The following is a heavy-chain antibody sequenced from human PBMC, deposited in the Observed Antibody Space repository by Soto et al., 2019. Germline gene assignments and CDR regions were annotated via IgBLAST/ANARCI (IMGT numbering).Heavy chain of an antibody. CDR2: IRSKANSYAT. CDR1: GFTFSGSA. J-gene: IGHJ1*01. Sequence: GGSLRLSCAASGFTFSGSAMHWVRQASGKGLEWVGRIRSKANSYATAYAASVKGRFTISRDDSKNTAYLQMNSLKTEDTAVYYCHLASDYVYVEPRAEYFQHWGQGTLVTVSS. CDR3: HLASDYVYVEPRAEYFQH. D-gene: IGHD4-17*01. V-gene: IGHV3-73*01.